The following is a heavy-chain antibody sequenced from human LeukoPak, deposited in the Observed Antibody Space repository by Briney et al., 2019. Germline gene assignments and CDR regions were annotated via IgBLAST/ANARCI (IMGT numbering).Heavy chain of an antibody. D-gene: IGHD2-21*02. J-gene: IGHJ5*02. CDR2: IKQDGSEK. CDR3: ATFSRGDFSLPNDL. Sequence: GGSLRLSYAASGFTFTSYWMSWLRQAPGKGLEWGANIKQDGSEKYYVDSVKGRFTISIDNAKSSLYLQMNTLRAEDTAVYYCATFSRGDFSLPNDLWGQGTLVTVSS. V-gene: IGHV3-7*01. CDR1: GFTFTSYW.